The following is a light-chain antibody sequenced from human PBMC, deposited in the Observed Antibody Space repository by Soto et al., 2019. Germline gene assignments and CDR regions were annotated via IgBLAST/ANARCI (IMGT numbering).Light chain of an antibody. V-gene: IGLV2-14*01. CDR1: SSDIGGYDY. J-gene: IGLJ1*01. CDR2: GVS. CDR3: DSYTSSSTYV. Sequence: QAALTQPPSQSGSPGQSVTITCIGTSSDIGGYDYVSWYAQHPGKAPKLIIYGVSKRPSGVSDRFSGSKSGNTASLTISGLQAEDEADYYCDSYTSSSTYVFGSGTKVTVL.